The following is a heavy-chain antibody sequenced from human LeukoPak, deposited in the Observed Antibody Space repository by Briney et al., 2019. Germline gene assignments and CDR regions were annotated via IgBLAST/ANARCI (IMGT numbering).Heavy chain of an antibody. CDR3: ARDPLPYYDILTGYYRWYGMDV. J-gene: IGHJ6*02. Sequence: ASVKVSCKASGGTFSSYAISWVRQAPGQGLEWMGRIIPILGIANYAQKLQGRVTMTTDTSTSTAYMELRSLRSDDTAVYYCARDPLPYYDILTGYYRWYGMDVWGQGTTVTVSS. D-gene: IGHD3-9*01. CDR2: IIPILGIA. V-gene: IGHV1-69*04. CDR1: GGTFSSYA.